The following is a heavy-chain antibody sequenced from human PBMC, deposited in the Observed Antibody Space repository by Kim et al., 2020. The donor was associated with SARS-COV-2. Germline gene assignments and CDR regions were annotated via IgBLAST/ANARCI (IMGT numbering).Heavy chain of an antibody. CDR1: GFTFNTSG. D-gene: IGHD3-9*01. CDR3: AKARTSTGCSRGIDV. CDR2: ISTGGGT. Sequence: GGSLRLSCAASGFTFNTSGMGWVRQAPGKGLEWVSSISTGGGTYYTNSVKGRFTISRDNSEKTLYLQINGLRAEDTPLYYCAKARTSTGCSRGIDVWGQG. V-gene: IGHV3-23*01. J-gene: IGHJ6*02.